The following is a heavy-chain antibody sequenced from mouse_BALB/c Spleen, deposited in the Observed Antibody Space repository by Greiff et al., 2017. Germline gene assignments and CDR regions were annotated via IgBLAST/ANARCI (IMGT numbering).Heavy chain of an antibody. D-gene: IGHD2-2*01. CDR2: IDTSDSYT. CDR1: GYTFTDYW. V-gene: IGHV1-69*01. CDR3: AYGYDEAWFAY. J-gene: IGHJ3*01. Sequence: QVQLQQPGAELVMPGASVKMSCKASGYTFTDYWMHWVKQRPGQGLEWIGAIDTSDSYTSYNQKFKGKATLTVDESSSTAYMQLSSLTSEDSAVYYCAYGYDEAWFAYWGQGTLVTVSA.